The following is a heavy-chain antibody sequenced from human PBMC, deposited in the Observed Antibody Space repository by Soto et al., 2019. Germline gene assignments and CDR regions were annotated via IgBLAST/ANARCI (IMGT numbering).Heavy chain of an antibody. CDR3: ARDQVTIAGVVTTGGMGF. V-gene: IGHV3-7*03. CDR2: LKEDGSEK. D-gene: IGHD3-3*01. Sequence: GGSPRLSCVASGFTFRMYWMSWVRQAPGKGLQWVAKLKEDGSEKYYVDSVKGRFTISRDNAKKSLYLQINSLTAEDTAVYYCARDQVTIAGVVTTGGMGFWGQGTTVTVSS. J-gene: IGHJ6*02. CDR1: GFTFRMYW.